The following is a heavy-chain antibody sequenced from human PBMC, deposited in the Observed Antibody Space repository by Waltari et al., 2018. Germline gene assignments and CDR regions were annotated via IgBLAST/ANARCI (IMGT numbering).Heavy chain of an antibody. CDR1: GFTFSSYA. V-gene: IGHV3-30-3*01. Sequence: QVQLVESGGGVVQPERSLRLSCAASGFTFSSYAMHWVRQAPGKGLEWVAFISHDGSNEYYADSVEGRFTVSRDLSKSTLYLHMNSLRPEDTAVYYCARVWLPYGEAYYYYYMDVWGKGTTVTVSS. D-gene: IGHD4-17*01. J-gene: IGHJ6*03. CDR2: ISHDGSNE. CDR3: ARVWLPYGEAYYYYYMDV.